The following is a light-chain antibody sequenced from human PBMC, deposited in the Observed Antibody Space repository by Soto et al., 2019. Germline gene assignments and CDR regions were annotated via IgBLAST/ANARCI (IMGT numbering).Light chain of an antibody. CDR3: QQYAEYPLT. CDR1: QSVSSSY. V-gene: IGKV3-20*01. J-gene: IGKJ4*01. Sequence: EIVLTQPPGTLSLSPGERATLSCRASQSVSSSYLAWYQQKPGQAPRLLIYGTSSRASGVPDRFSGSGSGTDFTLTISRLKPEDFAVYYCQQYAEYPLTFGGGTKVDIK. CDR2: GTS.